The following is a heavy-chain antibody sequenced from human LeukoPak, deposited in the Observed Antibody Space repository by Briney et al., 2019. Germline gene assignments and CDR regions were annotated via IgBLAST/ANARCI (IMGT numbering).Heavy chain of an antibody. D-gene: IGHD5-12*01. CDR3: ARGNRAGYSGYGVYYYYGMDV. Sequence: GGSLRLSCAASGFTFSSYSMNWVRQAPGKGLEWVSYISSSSSTIYYADYVKGRFTISRDNAKNSLYLQMNSLRAEDTAVYYCARGNRAGYSGYGVYYYYGMDVWGQGTTVTVSS. V-gene: IGHV3-48*01. CDR1: GFTFSSYS. J-gene: IGHJ6*02. CDR2: ISSSSSTI.